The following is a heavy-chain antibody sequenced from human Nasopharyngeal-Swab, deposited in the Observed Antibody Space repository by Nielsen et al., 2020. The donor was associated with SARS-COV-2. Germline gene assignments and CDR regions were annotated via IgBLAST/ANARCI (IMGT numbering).Heavy chain of an antibody. J-gene: IGHJ5*02. D-gene: IGHD3-10*01. CDR2: IIPILGIA. CDR3: ARDSTHRTMVGEPVGEENWFDP. V-gene: IGHV1-69*04. Sequence: WVRQAPGQRLEWMGRIIPILGIANYAQKFQGRVTITADKSTSTAYMELSSLRSEDTAVYYCARDSTHRTMVGEPVGEENWFDPWGQGTLVTVSS.